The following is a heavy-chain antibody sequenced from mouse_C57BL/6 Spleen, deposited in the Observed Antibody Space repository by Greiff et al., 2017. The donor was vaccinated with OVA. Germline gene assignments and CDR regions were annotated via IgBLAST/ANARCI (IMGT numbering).Heavy chain of an antibody. Sequence: EVKLMESGEGLVKPGGSLKLSCAASGFTFSSYAMSWVRQTPEKRLEWVAYISSGGDYIYYADTVKGRFTISRDNARNTLYLQMSSLKSEDTAMYYCTRGDPYYGNYEGAMDYWGQGTSVTVSS. V-gene: IGHV5-9-1*02. D-gene: IGHD2-10*01. CDR2: ISSGGDYI. CDR1: GFTFSSYA. J-gene: IGHJ4*01. CDR3: TRGDPYYGNYEGAMDY.